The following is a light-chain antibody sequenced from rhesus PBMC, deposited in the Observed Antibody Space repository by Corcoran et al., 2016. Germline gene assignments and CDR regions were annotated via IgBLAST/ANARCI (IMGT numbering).Light chain of an antibody. CDR2: AAS. CDR3: LQYDSHPFT. V-gene: IGKV1-44*02. CDR1: QTISSY. Sequence: DIQMTQSPSSLSASVGDRVTITCRASQTISSYLAWHQQKPGKVPKLLIYAASKLESGVPSRFSGSGSRTEFTLTISSLQPKDFATYYCLQYDSHPFTFDPGAKLDF. J-gene: IGKJ3*01.